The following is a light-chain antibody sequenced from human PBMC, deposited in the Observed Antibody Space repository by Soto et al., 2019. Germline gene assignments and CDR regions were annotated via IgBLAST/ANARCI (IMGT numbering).Light chain of an antibody. Sequence: QSVLTQPASLSGAPGQSITISCAGTSSEVGAYTYVSWYQQHPGKAPKLMIYDVSNRPSGVSNRFSGSKSGNTASLTISGLQAEDEADYYCTSYTSSSTPYVFGGGTKVTVL. CDR2: DVS. J-gene: IGLJ1*01. V-gene: IGLV2-14*01. CDR1: SSEVGAYTY. CDR3: TSYTSSSTPYV.